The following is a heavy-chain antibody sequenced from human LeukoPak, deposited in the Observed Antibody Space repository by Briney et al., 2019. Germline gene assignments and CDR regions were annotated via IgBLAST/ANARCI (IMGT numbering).Heavy chain of an antibody. CDR3: ARGFYSPHY. D-gene: IGHD4-11*01. CDR2: IYYSGRT. J-gene: IGHJ4*02. V-gene: IGHV4-59*01. Sequence: SETLSLTRTVSGGSMSRDYWSGLRQPPEKGLEWIVYIYYSGRTYYNPSLKSRITISVDTSKNQFSLKLSSVPAADTAVYYCARGFYSPHYWGQGTLVSVSS. CDR1: GGSMSRDY.